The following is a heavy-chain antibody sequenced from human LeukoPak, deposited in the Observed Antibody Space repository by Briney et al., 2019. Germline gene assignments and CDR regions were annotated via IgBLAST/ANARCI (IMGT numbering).Heavy chain of an antibody. CDR1: RYSIAIGYF. CDR3: ARQQSGAH. CDR2: IYHNGST. D-gene: IGHD7-27*01. J-gene: IGHJ4*02. V-gene: IGHV4-38-2*01. Sequence: SSETLSLTCAVSRYSIAIGYFWAWIRQPPGKGLEWIGTIYHNGSTYYNPSLKSRVSISVDTSKNQFSLKLSSVTAADTAVYYCARQQSGAHWGQGTLVTVSS.